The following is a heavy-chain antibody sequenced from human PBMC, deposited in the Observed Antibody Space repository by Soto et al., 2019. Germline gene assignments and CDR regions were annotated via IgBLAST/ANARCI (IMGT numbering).Heavy chain of an antibody. V-gene: IGHV3-74*01. J-gene: IGHJ6*02. Sequence: PRLSCAASGFTFSSYWMHWVRQAPGKGLVWVSRINSDGSSTSYADSVKGRFTISRDNAKNTLYLQMNSLRAEDTAVYYCARDHYYSSSWRNYYGMDVWGQGTTVTVSS. D-gene: IGHD6-13*01. CDR2: INSDGSST. CDR1: GFTFSSYW. CDR3: ARDHYYSSSWRNYYGMDV.